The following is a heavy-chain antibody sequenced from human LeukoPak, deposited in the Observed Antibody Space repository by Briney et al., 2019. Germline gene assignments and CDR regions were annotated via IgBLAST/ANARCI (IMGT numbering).Heavy chain of an antibody. D-gene: IGHD3-3*01. CDR1: GFTFSSYN. V-gene: IGHV3-48*04. J-gene: IGHJ4*02. Sequence: GGSLRLSCAASGFTFSSYNMNWVRQAPGKGLEWVSYISSSGSTIYYADSVKGRFTISRDNAKNSLYLQMNSLRAEDTAVYYCARDQRFLEWLLFDYWGQGTLVTVSS. CDR2: ISSSGSTI. CDR3: ARDQRFLEWLLFDY.